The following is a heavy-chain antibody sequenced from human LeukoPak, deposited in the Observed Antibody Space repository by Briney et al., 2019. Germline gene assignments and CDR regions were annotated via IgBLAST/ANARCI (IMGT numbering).Heavy chain of an antibody. V-gene: IGHV1-46*01. Sequence: ASVKVSCKASGYTFTSYYMHWVRQAPGQGLEWMGIINPSGGSTSYAQKFQGRVTMTRNTSISTAYMELSSLRSEDTAVYYCARVGGRFITMVRLYYFAYWGQGTLVTVSS. CDR3: ARVGGRFITMVRLYYFAY. D-gene: IGHD3-10*01. J-gene: IGHJ4*02. CDR1: GYTFTSYY. CDR2: INPSGGST.